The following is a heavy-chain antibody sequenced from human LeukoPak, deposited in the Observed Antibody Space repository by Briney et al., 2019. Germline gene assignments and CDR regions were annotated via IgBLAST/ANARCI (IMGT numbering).Heavy chain of an antibody. V-gene: IGHV3-23*01. Sequence: PSETLSLTCTVSGGSISSYYWSWIRQPPGKGLEWVSAISGSGGSTYYADSVKGRFTISRDNSKNTLYLQMNSLRAEDTAVYYCAKDPLKTSYFDAFDIWGQGTMVTVSS. D-gene: IGHD1-26*01. CDR2: ISGSGGST. CDR1: GGSISSYY. J-gene: IGHJ3*02. CDR3: AKDPLKTSYFDAFDI.